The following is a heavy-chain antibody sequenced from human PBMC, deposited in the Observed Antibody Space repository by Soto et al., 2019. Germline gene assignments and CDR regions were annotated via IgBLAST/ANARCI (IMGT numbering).Heavy chain of an antibody. CDR3: ARASCITCSFDD. D-gene: IGHD2-15*01. Sequence: QVQLQESGPGLVKPSEALSLTCTVSGDSISSYYWTWIRQPPGKGPEWTGYISYSGSTNYNPSLKSRVTISVDTSKNQFSLNLSSVTAADTAVYYCARASCITCSFDDWGQGTLVTVSS. CDR1: GDSISSYY. CDR2: ISYSGST. J-gene: IGHJ4*02. V-gene: IGHV4-59*01.